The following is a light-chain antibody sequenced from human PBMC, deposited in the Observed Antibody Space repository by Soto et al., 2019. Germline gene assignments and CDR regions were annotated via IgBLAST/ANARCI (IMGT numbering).Light chain of an antibody. V-gene: IGKV3-20*01. J-gene: IGKJ1*01. Sequence: EIVLTQSPCTLSLSPGERATLSCRVSQSVSSNYLAWYQQKPGQAPRLLIYGASSRATGIPDRFSGSGSGTDFTLTISRLEPEDFAVYYCQQYGSSTWTFGQGTKVDIK. CDR3: QQYGSSTWT. CDR1: QSVSSNY. CDR2: GAS.